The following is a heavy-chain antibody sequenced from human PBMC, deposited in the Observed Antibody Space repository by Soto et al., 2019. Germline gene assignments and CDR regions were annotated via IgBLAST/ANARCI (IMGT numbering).Heavy chain of an antibody. D-gene: IGHD3-10*01. Sequence: PSETLSLTCTVSGGSISSGDYYWSWIRQPPGKGLEWIGYIYYSGSTYYNPSLKSRVTISVDTSKNQFSLKLSSVTAADTAVYYCARGDGSGSYYMYYSYGMDVSGPVTTVTLSS. J-gene: IGHJ6*02. CDR3: ARGDGSGSYYMYYSYGMDV. V-gene: IGHV4-30-4*01. CDR2: IYYSGST. CDR1: GGSISSGDYY.